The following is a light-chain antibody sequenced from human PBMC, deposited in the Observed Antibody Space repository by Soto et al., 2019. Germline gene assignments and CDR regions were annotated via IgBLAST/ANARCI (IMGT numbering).Light chain of an antibody. J-gene: IGKJ1*01. CDR3: HQRSNWPPT. V-gene: IGKV3-11*01. CDR1: QSLPSRS. CDR2: DAS. Sequence: IVLTQSPGTLSLSPGDGATLSCRASQSLPSRSLAWFQQKPGQAPRLLIYDASNRATGIPARFSGSGSGSDFTLTISSLEPEDFAVYYCHQRSNWPPTFGQGTKV.